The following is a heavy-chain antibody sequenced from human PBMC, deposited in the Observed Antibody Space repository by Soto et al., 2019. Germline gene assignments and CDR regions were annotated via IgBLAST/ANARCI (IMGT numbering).Heavy chain of an antibody. Sequence: GGSLRLSCAASGFTFSSYAMHWVRQAPGKGLEWVAVISYDGSNKYYADSVKGRFTISRDNSKNTLYLQVNSLRAEDTAVYYCARGSHYYDSSGYYAPSFDYWGQGTLVTVSS. D-gene: IGHD3-22*01. V-gene: IGHV3-30-3*01. CDR1: GFTFSSYA. J-gene: IGHJ4*02. CDR2: ISYDGSNK. CDR3: ARGSHYYDSSGYYAPSFDY.